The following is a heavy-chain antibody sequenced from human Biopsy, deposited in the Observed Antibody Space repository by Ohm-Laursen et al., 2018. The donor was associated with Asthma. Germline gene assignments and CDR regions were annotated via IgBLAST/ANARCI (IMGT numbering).Heavy chain of an antibody. CDR2: MYHSGSP. CDR3: VRHQYSSSWSTFDY. J-gene: IGHJ4*02. Sequence: SETLSLTCTVSGGSITSSSYYWGWIRQPPGKGMEWIGSMYHSGSPYYHPSLKSRATISVDTSKNLLSLKISSVTAADTAVYFCVRHQYSSSWSTFDYWGQGALVTVSS. D-gene: IGHD3-22*01. V-gene: IGHV4-39*01. CDR1: GGSITSSSYY.